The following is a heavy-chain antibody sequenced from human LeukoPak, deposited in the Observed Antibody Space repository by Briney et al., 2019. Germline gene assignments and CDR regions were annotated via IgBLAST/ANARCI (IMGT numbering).Heavy chain of an antibody. J-gene: IGHJ4*02. CDR1: GYTFTSYG. D-gene: IGHD3-10*01. Sequence: ASVKVSCKASGYTFTSYGINWVRQAPGQGLEWMGWIIADNGNTNYAQKLQGRVTMTTNTSTSTAYMELRSLRSDDTAVYYCARDLGAYYGSGSHYWGQGTLVTVSS. V-gene: IGHV1-18*01. CDR2: IIADNGNT. CDR3: ARDLGAYYGSGSHY.